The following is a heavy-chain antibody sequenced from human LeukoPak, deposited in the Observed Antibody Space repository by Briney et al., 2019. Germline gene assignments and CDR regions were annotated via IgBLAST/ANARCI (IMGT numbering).Heavy chain of an antibody. J-gene: IGHJ4*02. Sequence: SQTLSLTCTVSGGSISSGSYYWSWNRQPAGKGLEWIGRIYTSGSTNYNPSLKSRVTISVDTSKNQFSLKLSSVTAADTAVYYCARGGVWFGELYFDYWGKGTLVTVSS. CDR2: IYTSGST. CDR3: ARGGVWFGELYFDY. CDR1: GGSISSGSYY. V-gene: IGHV4-61*02. D-gene: IGHD3-10*01.